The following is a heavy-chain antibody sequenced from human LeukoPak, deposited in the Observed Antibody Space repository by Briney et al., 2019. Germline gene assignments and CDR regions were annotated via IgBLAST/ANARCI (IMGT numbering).Heavy chain of an antibody. Sequence: PSQTLSLTCTVSGGSISSGSYYWSWIRQPAGKGLEWIGCIYTSGSTNYNPSLKSRVTISVDTSKNQFSLKLSSVTAADTAVYYCARGPKGIAVAGTTAFDIWGQGTMVTVSS. CDR2: IYTSGST. V-gene: IGHV4-61*02. J-gene: IGHJ3*02. CDR1: GGSISSGSYY. CDR3: ARGPKGIAVAGTTAFDI. D-gene: IGHD6-19*01.